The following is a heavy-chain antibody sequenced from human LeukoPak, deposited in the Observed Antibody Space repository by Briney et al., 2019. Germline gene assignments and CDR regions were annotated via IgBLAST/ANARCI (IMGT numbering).Heavy chain of an antibody. CDR3: ARGGSGSYYYYYYYMDV. CDR1: GFTFSSHA. Sequence: GGSLRLSCAASGFTFSSHAMHWVRQAPGKGLEWVAVISYDGSKKYYADSVKGRFTISRDNSKNTLFLEVNNLRAEDTAVYYCARGGSGSYYYYYYYMDVWGKGTTVTVSS. V-gene: IGHV3-30*01. CDR2: ISYDGSKK. D-gene: IGHD3-10*01. J-gene: IGHJ6*03.